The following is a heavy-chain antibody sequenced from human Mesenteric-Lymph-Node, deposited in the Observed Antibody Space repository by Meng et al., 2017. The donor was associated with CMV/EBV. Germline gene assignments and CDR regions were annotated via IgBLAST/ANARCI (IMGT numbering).Heavy chain of an antibody. V-gene: IGHV3-30*02. D-gene: IGHD2-2*01. Sequence: GESLKISCAASGFTFSSYGMHWVRQAPGKGLEWVAFIRYDGSNKYYADSVKGRFTISRDNSKNTLYLQMNSLRAEDTAVYYCANGYCSSTSCYLYNGGYYYHGMDVWGQGTTVTVSS. CDR1: GFTFSSYG. CDR3: ANGYCSSTSCYLYNGGYYYHGMDV. J-gene: IGHJ6*02. CDR2: IRYDGSNK.